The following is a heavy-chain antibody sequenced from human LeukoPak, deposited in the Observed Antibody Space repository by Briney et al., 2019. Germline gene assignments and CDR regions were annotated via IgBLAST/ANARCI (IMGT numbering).Heavy chain of an antibody. V-gene: IGHV1-46*01. Sequence: ASVKVSCKPSGYTFTSYYMHWVRQAPGQGLEWMGIINPSVGSTSYAQKFQGRVTMTKDTSTSTVYMELSSLRSEDTAVYYCARDSSSNYVTSGYSCGQGTLVTVSS. J-gene: IGHJ5*02. CDR2: INPSVGST. CDR3: ARDSSSNYVTSGYS. CDR1: GYTFTSYY. D-gene: IGHD3-22*01.